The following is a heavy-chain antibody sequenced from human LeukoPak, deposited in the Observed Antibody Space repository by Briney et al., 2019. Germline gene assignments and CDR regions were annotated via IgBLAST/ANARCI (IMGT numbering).Heavy chain of an antibody. CDR1: GGPISSGGYY. D-gene: IGHD5-18*01. J-gene: IGHJ4*02. Sequence: PSQTLSLTCTVSGGPISSGGYYWSWIRQHPGKGLEWIGYIYYSGSTYYNPSLKSRVTISVDTSKNQFSLKLSSVTAADTAVYYCARVRIQLWFPRYFDYWGQGTLVTVSS. CDR3: ARVRIQLWFPRYFDY. CDR2: IYYSGST. V-gene: IGHV4-31*03.